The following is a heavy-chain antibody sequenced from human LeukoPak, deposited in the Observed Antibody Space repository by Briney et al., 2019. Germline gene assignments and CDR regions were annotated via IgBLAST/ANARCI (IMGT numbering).Heavy chain of an antibody. V-gene: IGHV3-23*01. CDR1: GFTFSSYA. D-gene: IGHD6-6*01. J-gene: IGHJ4*02. CDR3: ARDSLARPLGY. Sequence: GGSLRLSCAASGFTFSSYAMSWVRQAPGKGLEWVSAISGSGGSTYYADSVKGRFTISRDNAKNSLYLQMNSLRAEDTAAYYCARDSLARPLGYWGQGTLVTVSS. CDR2: ISGSGGST.